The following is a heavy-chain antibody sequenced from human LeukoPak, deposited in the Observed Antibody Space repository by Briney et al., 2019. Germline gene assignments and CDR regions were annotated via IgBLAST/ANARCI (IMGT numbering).Heavy chain of an antibody. V-gene: IGHV3-74*01. CDR3: TRDLMDYDVSTGLHHYYMDV. CDR1: GFTYSSYW. CDR2: INGDGRNI. J-gene: IGHJ6*02. Sequence: GGSLRLSCVASGFTYSSYWMHWVRQGPRKGLVWVSRINGDGRNINYADSVRGRFTISRDNAKNTLFLQMNTLRVEDTAVYYCTRDLMDYDVSTGLHHYYMDVWGQGTTVTFSS. D-gene: IGHD3-9*01.